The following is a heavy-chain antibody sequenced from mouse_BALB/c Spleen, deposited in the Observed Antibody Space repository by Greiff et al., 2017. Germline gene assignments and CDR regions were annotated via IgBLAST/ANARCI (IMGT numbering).Heavy chain of an antibody. V-gene: IGHV2-6-7*01. CDR3: ARNYGYDYYAMDY. J-gene: IGHJ4*01. CDR2: IWGDGST. CDR1: GFSLTGYG. D-gene: IGHD2-2*01. Sequence: VKLQESGPGLVAPSQSLSITCTVSGFSLTGYGVNWVRQPPGKGLEWLGMIWGDGSTDYNSALKSRLSISKDNSKSQVFLKMNSLQTDDTARYYCARNYGYDYYAMDYWGQGTSVTVSS.